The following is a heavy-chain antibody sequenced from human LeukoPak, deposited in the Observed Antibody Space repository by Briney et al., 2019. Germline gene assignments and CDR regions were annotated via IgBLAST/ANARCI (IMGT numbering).Heavy chain of an antibody. D-gene: IGHD1-1*01. V-gene: IGHV4-34*01. CDR2: IDHRGDT. J-gene: IGHJ4*03. CDR3: ARGPTISETGYFDF. CDR1: GGSFSRYY. Sequence: SETLSLTCAVYGGSFSRYYWSWIRQSPGKGLEWIAEIDHRGDTNYNPSVKSRVTISVDTSKNQFSLTVRSLSAADTAVYYCARGPTISETGYFDFWGQGTLVTVSS.